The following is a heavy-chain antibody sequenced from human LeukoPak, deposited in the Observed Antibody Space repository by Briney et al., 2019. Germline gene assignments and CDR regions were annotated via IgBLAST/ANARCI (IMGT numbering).Heavy chain of an antibody. CDR2: IRYDGTNI. D-gene: IGHD3-9*01. Sequence: GGSLRLSYAASGFTFSSYGMHWVRQAPGKGLEWVAFIRYDGTNIYYADSVKGRFTISRDNSKNTLYVQMKSLRAEDTAVYYCATGTYYNILTGYSRRRYFEHWGQGTLVTVSS. CDR3: ATGTYYNILTGYSRRRYFEH. V-gene: IGHV3-30*02. J-gene: IGHJ4*02. CDR1: GFTFSSYG.